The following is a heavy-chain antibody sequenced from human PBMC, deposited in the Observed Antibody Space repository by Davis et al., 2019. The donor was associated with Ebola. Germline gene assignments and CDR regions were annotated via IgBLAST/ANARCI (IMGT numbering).Heavy chain of an antibody. CDR1: GFTFSRYW. J-gene: IGHJ6*02. V-gene: IGHV3-74*01. CDR2: ITADGSSS. CDR3: VKNYYGMDV. D-gene: IGHD3-10*01. Sequence: GESLKISCTASGFTFSRYWMHWVRQAPGKGLVWVSRITADGSSSSYADSVKGRFTISRDNAKNTLYLQMNSRRAEDTAVYFCVKNYYGMDVWGQGTTVTVSS.